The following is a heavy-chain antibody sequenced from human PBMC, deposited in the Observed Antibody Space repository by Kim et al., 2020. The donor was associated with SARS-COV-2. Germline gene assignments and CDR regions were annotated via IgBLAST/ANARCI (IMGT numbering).Heavy chain of an antibody. CDR2: ISSSSSTI. CDR1: GFTFSSYS. J-gene: IGHJ4*02. CDR3: ARSDRYYYDSSGYYFPFDY. Sequence: GGSLRLSCAASGFTFSSYSMNWVRQAPGKGLEWVSYISSSSSTIYYADSVKGRFTISRDNAKNSLYLQMNSLRDEDTAVYYCARSDRYYYDSSGYYFPFDYWGQGTLVIVSS. D-gene: IGHD3-22*01. V-gene: IGHV3-48*02.